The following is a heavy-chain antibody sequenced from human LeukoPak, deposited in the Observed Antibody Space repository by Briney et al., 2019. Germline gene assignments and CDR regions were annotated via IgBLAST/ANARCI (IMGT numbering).Heavy chain of an antibody. D-gene: IGHD4-17*01. CDR3: ARDSDGDPYFDY. CDR2: INPNSGGT. Sequence: ASVKVSCKPSGYTFSSYAMNWVRQAPGQGLEWMGWINPNSGGTNYAQKFQGRVTMTRDTSISTAYMELSRLRSDDTAVYYCARDSDGDPYFDYWGQGTLVTVSS. J-gene: IGHJ4*02. CDR1: GYTFSSYA. V-gene: IGHV1-2*02.